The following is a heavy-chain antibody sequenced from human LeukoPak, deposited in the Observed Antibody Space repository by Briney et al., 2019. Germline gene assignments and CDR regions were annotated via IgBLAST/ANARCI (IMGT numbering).Heavy chain of an antibody. V-gene: IGHV3-49*02. D-gene: IGHD3-22*01. CDR3: TRYYYDSSGYYYADY. CDR2: IRSKAYGGTT. Sequence: SWVRQAPGKGLEWVGFIRSKAYGGTTEYAASVKGRFTISRDDSKSIAYLQMNSLKTEDTAIYYCTRYYYDSSGYYYADYWGQGTLVTVSS. J-gene: IGHJ4*02.